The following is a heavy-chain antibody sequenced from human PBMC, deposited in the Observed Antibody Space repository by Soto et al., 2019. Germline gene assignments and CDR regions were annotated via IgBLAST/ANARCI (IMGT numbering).Heavy chain of an antibody. Sequence: SETLSLTCTVSGGSISSYYWSWIRQPPGKGLEWIGYIYYSGSTNYNPSLKSRVTISVDTSKNQFSLKLSSVTAADTAVYYCARGMRDYDILTGYHSHDFDYWGQGTLVTVSS. V-gene: IGHV4-59*01. D-gene: IGHD3-9*01. J-gene: IGHJ4*02. CDR3: ARGMRDYDILTGYHSHDFDY. CDR1: GGSISSYY. CDR2: IYYSGST.